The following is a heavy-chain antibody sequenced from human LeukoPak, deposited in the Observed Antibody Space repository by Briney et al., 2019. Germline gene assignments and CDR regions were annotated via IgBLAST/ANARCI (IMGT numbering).Heavy chain of an antibody. D-gene: IGHD3-3*01. J-gene: IGHJ3*01. CDR2: ISSSSSSYM. V-gene: IGHV3-21*01. Sequence: GGSLRLSCAASGFTFSSYSMNWVRQAPGKGLEWVSSISSSSSSYMYYADSVKGRFTISRDNAKNSLYLQMNSLRAEDTAVYYCARDKTIGQGADAFDFWGQGTMVTVSS. CDR1: GFTFSSYS. CDR3: ARDKTIGQGADAFDF.